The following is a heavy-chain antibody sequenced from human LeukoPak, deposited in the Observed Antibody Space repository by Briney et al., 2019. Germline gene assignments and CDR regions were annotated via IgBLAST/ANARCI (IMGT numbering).Heavy chain of an antibody. V-gene: IGHV4-59*01. D-gene: IGHD3/OR15-3a*01. Sequence: KTSETLSLTCTVSVASFSGKFWSWIRHSSGNGLEWIGLIYYSGSTKFNPSLKSRVAMSVDPSNNQFSLSLNSVTTTDTAVYFCVGGGDWLPEYWGHGTQVIVSS. CDR3: VGGGDWLPEY. J-gene: IGHJ4*01. CDR2: IYYSGST. CDR1: VASFSGKF.